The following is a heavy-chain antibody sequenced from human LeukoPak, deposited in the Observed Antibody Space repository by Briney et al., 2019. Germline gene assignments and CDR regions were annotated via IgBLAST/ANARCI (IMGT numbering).Heavy chain of an antibody. CDR1: GFTFSSYG. J-gene: IGHJ6*02. CDR3: AREYRRYDFWSGYYSGGESYGMDV. CDR2: IWYDGSNK. V-gene: IGHV3-33*01. Sequence: PGGSLRLSCAASGFTFSSYGMYWVRQAPGKGLEWVAVIWYDGSNKYYADSVKGRFTISRDNSKNTLYLQMNSLRVEDTAVYYCAREYRRYDFWSGYYSGGESYGMDVWGQGTTVTVSS. D-gene: IGHD3-3*01.